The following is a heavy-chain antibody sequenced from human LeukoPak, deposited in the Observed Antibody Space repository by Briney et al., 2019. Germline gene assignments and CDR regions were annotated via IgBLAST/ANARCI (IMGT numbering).Heavy chain of an antibody. J-gene: IGHJ3*02. CDR2: INHSGST. CDR1: GGSFSGYY. D-gene: IGHD4/OR15-4a*01. Sequence: SETLSLPCAVYGGSFSGYYWSWIRQPPGKGLEWIGEINHSGSTNYNPSLKSRVTISVDTSKNQFSLKLSSVTAADTAVYYCAGLTSSRRAFDIWGQGTMVTVSS. CDR3: AGLTSSRRAFDI. V-gene: IGHV4-34*09.